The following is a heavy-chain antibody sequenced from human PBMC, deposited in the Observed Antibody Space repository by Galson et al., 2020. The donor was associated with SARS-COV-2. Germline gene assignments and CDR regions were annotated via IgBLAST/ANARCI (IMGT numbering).Heavy chain of an antibody. CDR3: ARGGDILTGYPDY. V-gene: IGHV3-20*01. J-gene: IGHJ4*02. CDR2: INWNGGST. CDR1: GFTFDDYG. Sequence: SGGSLRLSCAASGFTFDDYGMSWVRQAPGKGLEWVSGINWNGGSTGYADSVKGRFTISRDNAKNSLYLQMNSLRAEDTALYHCARGGDILTGYPDYWGQGTLVTVSS. D-gene: IGHD3-9*01.